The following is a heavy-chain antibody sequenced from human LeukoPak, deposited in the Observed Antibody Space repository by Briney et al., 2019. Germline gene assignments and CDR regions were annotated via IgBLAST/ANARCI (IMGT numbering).Heavy chain of an antibody. CDR3: ARAPGGYCSSTSCYRWFDP. CDR2: MNPNSGNT. V-gene: IGHV1-8*03. Sequence: GASVKVSCKASGYTFTSYDINWVRQATGQGLEWMGWMNPNSGNTGYAQKFQGRVTITRNTSISTAYMELSSLRSEDTAVYYCARAPGGYCSSTSCYRWFDPWGQGTLVTVSS. CDR1: GYTFTSYD. J-gene: IGHJ5*02. D-gene: IGHD2-2*02.